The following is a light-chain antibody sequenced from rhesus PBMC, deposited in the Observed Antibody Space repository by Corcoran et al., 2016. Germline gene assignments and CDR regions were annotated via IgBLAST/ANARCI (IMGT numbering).Light chain of an antibody. CDR3: QQDYSWPLT. V-gene: IGKV3-42*01. CDR1: QSVSNS. J-gene: IGKJ4*01. CDR2: GAS. Sequence: EIVMTQSPGTLSLSPGERATLSCRSSQSVSNSLAWYQQKPGQAPKLLICGASSRATGIPDRFSGSGSRSEFTLTISSLEPEDVGVYYCQQDYSWPLTFGGGTKVELK.